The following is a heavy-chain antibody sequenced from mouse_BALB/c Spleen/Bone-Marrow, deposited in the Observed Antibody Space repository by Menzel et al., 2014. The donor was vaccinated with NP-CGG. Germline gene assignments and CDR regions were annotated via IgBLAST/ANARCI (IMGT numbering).Heavy chain of an antibody. J-gene: IGHJ2*01. CDR2: INTYFGKT. CDR1: GYTFTDYA. Sequence: VQLQESGPEVVRPGVSVKISCKGSGYTFTDYAIHWVKQSHAKSLEWIGFINTYFGKTNYNQKFKGKATMTVDKSSSTAYMELGRLTSEDSAIYYCARGRSSMITTYYFDYWGQGTTLTVSS. CDR3: ARGRSSMITTYYFDY. D-gene: IGHD2-4*01. V-gene: IGHV1-67*01.